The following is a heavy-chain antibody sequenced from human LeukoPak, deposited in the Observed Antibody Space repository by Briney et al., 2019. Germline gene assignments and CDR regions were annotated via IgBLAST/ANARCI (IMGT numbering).Heavy chain of an antibody. CDR1: GFTFSSYS. V-gene: IGHV3-21*01. CDR2: ISSSSYI. CDR3: ARDSVGAFDY. Sequence: GSLRLSCAASGFTFSSYSMNWVCQAPGKGLEWVSSISSSSYIYYADSVKGRFTISRDNAKNSLYLQMNSLRAEDTAVYYCARDSVGAFDYWGQGTLVTVSS. J-gene: IGHJ4*02.